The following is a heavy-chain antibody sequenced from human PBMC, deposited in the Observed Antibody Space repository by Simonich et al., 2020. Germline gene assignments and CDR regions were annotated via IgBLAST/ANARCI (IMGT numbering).Heavy chain of an antibody. CDR2: IKQDGSGK. CDR1: GFTFSSYW. CDR3: ARFRGRYFDWLFDY. V-gene: IGHV3-7*01. Sequence: EVQLVESGGGLVQPGGSLRLSCAASGFTFSSYWMSWVRQAQGKGLEGVDNIKQDGSGKNYVDSVKGRFTISRDNAKNSLYLQMNSLRAEDTAVYYCARFRGRYFDWLFDYWGQGTLVTVSS. D-gene: IGHD3-9*01. J-gene: IGHJ4*02.